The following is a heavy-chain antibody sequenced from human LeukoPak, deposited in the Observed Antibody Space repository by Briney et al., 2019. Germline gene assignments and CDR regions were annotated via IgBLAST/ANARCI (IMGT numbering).Heavy chain of an antibody. V-gene: IGHV3-21*01. Sequence: GGSLRLSCEASGFTFSSYSMNWVRQAPGKGLEWVSSISSSSSYIYYADSVKGRFTISRDNAKNSLYLQMNSLRAEDTAVYYCARGGLFAYYFDYWGQGTLVTVSS. CDR3: ARGGLFAYYFDY. J-gene: IGHJ4*02. CDR1: GFTFSSYS. CDR2: ISSSSSYI. D-gene: IGHD3-10*02.